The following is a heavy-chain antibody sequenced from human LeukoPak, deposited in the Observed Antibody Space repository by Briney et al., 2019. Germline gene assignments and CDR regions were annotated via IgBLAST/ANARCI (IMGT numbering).Heavy chain of an antibody. Sequence: PGGSLTLFCTASGFTFSSYSMSWVRPGPGTVLDWVPAISGSGDTTLYADSVKGRFTISRDNSKKTLYLQGNSLRAEDTAVYFCAKELTTERTPGVDSWGQGTLVTVSS. CDR2: ISGSGDTT. CDR3: AKELTTERTPGVDS. CDR1: GFTFSSYS. V-gene: IGHV3-23*01. D-gene: IGHD4-17*01. J-gene: IGHJ4*02.